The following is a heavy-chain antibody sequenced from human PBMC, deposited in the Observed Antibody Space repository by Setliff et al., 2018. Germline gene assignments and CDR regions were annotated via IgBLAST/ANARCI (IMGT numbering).Heavy chain of an antibody. D-gene: IGHD4-17*01. CDR2: INPNSGDT. Sequence: ASVKVSCKASGYTFTGYYLHWVRQAPEQGLEWMGRINPNSGDTKYAQKFQGRVTMTRDTSISTAYMELTSLRSDDTAVYYCARDGEYDYADYMFMTTMGYYFDYWGQGTLVTVSS. J-gene: IGHJ4*02. CDR1: GYTFTGYY. CDR3: ARDGEYDYADYMFMTTMGYYFDY. V-gene: IGHV1-2*06.